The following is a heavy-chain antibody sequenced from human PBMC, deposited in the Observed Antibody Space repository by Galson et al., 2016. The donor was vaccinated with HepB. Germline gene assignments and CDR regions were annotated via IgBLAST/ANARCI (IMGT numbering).Heavy chain of an antibody. CDR3: ARQSSGYFDF. Sequence: QSGAEVKKPGESLKISCEGSGYTFSTSWIAWVRQRPGKGLEWVAIFRPDDSDTTYGPSFEGQVTVSADKSIRTAYLQWSSLKASDSGMYYCARQSSGYFDFWGQGTLVTVSS. CDR2: FRPDDSDT. CDR1: GYTFSTSW. D-gene: IGHD3-3*01. J-gene: IGHJ4*02. V-gene: IGHV5-51*01.